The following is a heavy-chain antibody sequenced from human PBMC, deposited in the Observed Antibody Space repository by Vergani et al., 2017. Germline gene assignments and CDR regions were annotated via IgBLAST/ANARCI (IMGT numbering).Heavy chain of an antibody. Sequence: QVQLQQWGAGLLKPSETLSLTCAVYGGSFSGYYWSWIRQPPGKGLEWIGEINHSGSTNYNPSLKSRVTISVDTSKNQFSLKLSSVTAADTAVYYCARVPYTALIPNSWYFDLWGRGTLVTVSS. CDR3: ARVPYTALIPNSWYFDL. V-gene: IGHV4-34*01. CDR1: GGSFSGYY. J-gene: IGHJ2*01. CDR2: INHSGST. D-gene: IGHD3-16*01.